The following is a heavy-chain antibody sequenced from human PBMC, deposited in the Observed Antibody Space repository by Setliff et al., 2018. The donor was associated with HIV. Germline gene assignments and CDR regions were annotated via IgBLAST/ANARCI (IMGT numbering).Heavy chain of an antibody. D-gene: IGHD6-19*01. V-gene: IGHV3-74*03. CDR1: GFTFSGYW. J-gene: IGHJ3*02. CDR3: ARYALAVPGYHNAFDI. CDR2: IKGDGSIT. Sequence: GGSLRLSCAASGFTFSGYWMHWVRQSPGRGLLGVAHIKGDGSITKYADSVEGRFTISRDNADNSLYLQMNSLRAEDTAVYYCARYALAVPGYHNAFDIWGQGTMVTVSS.